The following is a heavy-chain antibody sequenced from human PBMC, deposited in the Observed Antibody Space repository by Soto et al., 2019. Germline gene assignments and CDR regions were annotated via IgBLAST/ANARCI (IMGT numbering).Heavy chain of an antibody. CDR2: IYYSGST. CDR1: GGSISSGNYY. Sequence: PSETLSLTCTVSGGSISSGNYYWSWIRQHPGKGLEWIGYIYYSGSTYYNPSLKSRVTISVDTSKNQFSLKLSSVTAADTAVYYCARADMIRTFYYGMDVWGQGTTVTVSS. D-gene: IGHD3-16*01. V-gene: IGHV4-31*03. CDR3: ARADMIRTFYYGMDV. J-gene: IGHJ6*02.